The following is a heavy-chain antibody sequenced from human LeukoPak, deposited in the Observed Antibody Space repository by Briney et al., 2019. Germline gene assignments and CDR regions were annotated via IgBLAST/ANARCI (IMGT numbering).Heavy chain of an antibody. CDR3: ARDRGSGYLDY. CDR2: IYYSGST. J-gene: IGHJ4*02. V-gene: IGHV4-39*02. CDR1: GRSISSSSYY. Sequence: PSETLTLTCTVSGRSISSSSYYWGWIRQPPGKGLEWIGSIYYSGSTYYNPSLKSRVTISVDTSKNQFSLKLSSVTAADTAVYYCARDRGSGYLDYWGQGTLVTVSS. D-gene: IGHD3-22*01.